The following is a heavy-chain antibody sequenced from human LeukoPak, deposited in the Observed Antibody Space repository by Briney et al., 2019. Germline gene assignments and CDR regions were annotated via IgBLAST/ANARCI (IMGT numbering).Heavy chain of an antibody. Sequence: ASVKVSCKASGYTFTSYGISWVRQAPGQGLEWMGWISAYNGNTNYAQKLQGRVTMTTDTSTSTAYMELRSLRSDDTAVYYCARQRGIAATFVYYGMDVWGQGTTVTVSS. CDR2: ISAYNGNT. CDR3: ARQRGIAATFVYYGMDV. V-gene: IGHV1-18*01. CDR1: GYTFTSYG. D-gene: IGHD6-13*01. J-gene: IGHJ6*02.